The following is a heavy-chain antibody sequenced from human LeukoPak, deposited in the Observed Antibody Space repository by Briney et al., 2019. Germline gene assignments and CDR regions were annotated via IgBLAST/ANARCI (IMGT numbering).Heavy chain of an antibody. J-gene: IGHJ5*02. V-gene: IGHV4-34*01. CDR2: INHSGST. Sequence: SETLSLTCTVSGGSISSYYWSWIRQPPGKGLEWIGEINHSGSTNYNPSLKSRVTISVDTSKNQFSLKLSSVTAADTAVYYCARGVRYFDWLLYAGNWFDPWGQGTLVTVSS. D-gene: IGHD3-9*01. CDR1: GGSISSYY. CDR3: ARGVRYFDWLLYAGNWFDP.